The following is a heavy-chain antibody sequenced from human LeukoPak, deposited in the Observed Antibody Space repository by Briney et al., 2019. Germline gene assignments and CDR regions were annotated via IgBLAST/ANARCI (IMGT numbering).Heavy chain of an antibody. CDR2: INPNSGGT. CDR1: GQSLTGYF. J-gene: IGHJ6*02. D-gene: IGHD3-10*01. V-gene: IGHV1-2*06. CDR3: ARDLMVRGVIYYYYYGMDV. Sequence: ASVKVSRKASGQSLTGYFIHWVRQAPGQGLEWMGRINPNSGGTNYAQKFQGRVTMTRDTSISTAYMELSRLRSDDTAVYYCARDLMVRGVIYYYYYGMDVWGQGTTVTVSS.